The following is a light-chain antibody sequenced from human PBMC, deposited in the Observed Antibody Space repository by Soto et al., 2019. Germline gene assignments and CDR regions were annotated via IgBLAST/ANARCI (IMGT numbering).Light chain of an antibody. CDR1: QNISRS. CDR2: GAS. Sequence: EIVMTRSPATLSVSPGERATLSCRASQNISRSLAWYQQKPGQAPRLLIYGASSRATGIPDRFSGSGSGTDFTLTISRLEPEDFAVYYCQQYGSSPTTFGQGTKVDI. V-gene: IGKV3-20*01. CDR3: QQYGSSPTT. J-gene: IGKJ1*01.